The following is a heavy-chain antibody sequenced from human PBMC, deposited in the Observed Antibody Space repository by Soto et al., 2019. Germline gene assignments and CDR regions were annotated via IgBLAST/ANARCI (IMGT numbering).Heavy chain of an antibody. CDR2: INAGNGNT. V-gene: IGHV1-3*01. D-gene: IGHD2-2*01. CDR3: ARTRYCSSTSCYGGYDYVWRRYPFSY. Sequence: ASVKVSCKASGYTFTSYAMHWVRQAPGQRLEWMGWINAGNGNTKYSQKFQGRVTITRDTSASTAYMELSSLRSEDTAVYYCARTRYCSSTSCYGGYDYVWRRYPFSYWGQGTLVTVSS. J-gene: IGHJ4*02. CDR1: GYTFTSYA.